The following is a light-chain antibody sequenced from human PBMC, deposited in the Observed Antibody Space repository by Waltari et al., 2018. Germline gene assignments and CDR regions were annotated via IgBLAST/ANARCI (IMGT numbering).Light chain of an antibody. J-gene: IGKJ2*03. CDR1: QSISNY. CDR3: QQYNTYSS. V-gene: IGKV1-5*03. Sequence: DIQMTQSPSTVSASVGDTITITCRASQSISNYLARYQQKPGKAPKLLIYKASSSGSGVPSRFSGSGSGTEFTLTISSLQPDDFATYYCQQYNTYSSFGQGTKLEIK. CDR2: KAS.